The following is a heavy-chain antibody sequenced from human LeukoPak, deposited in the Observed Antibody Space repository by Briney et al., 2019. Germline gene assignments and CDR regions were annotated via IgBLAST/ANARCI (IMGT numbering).Heavy chain of an antibody. Sequence: PGGSLRLSCAASGFTVSSNYMSWVRQAPGKGLEWVSVIYSGGSTYYADSVKGRFTISRDNSKNTLYLQMNSLKTEDTAVYYCATIRTVQDNSLDYWGRGTLVTVSS. CDR2: IYSGGST. D-gene: IGHD1-1*01. V-gene: IGHV3-66*01. J-gene: IGHJ4*02. CDR1: GFTVSSNY. CDR3: ATIRTVQDNSLDY.